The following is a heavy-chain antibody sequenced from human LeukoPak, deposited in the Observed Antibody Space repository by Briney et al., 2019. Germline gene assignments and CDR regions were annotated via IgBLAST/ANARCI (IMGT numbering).Heavy chain of an antibody. CDR3: ARASQGGYPPGY. D-gene: IGHD3-22*01. CDR1: GYIFINYA. J-gene: IGHJ4*02. V-gene: IGHV1-46*01. Sequence: ASVKVSCKASGYIFINYAMIWVRQAPGQGLEWMGIINPSGGSTSYAQKFQGRVTMTRDMSTSTVYMELSSLRSEDTAVYYCARASQGGYPPGYWGQGTLVTVSS. CDR2: INPSGGST.